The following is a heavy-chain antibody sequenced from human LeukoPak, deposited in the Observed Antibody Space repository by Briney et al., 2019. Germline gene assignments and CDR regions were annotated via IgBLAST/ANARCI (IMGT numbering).Heavy chain of an antibody. D-gene: IGHD1-26*01. Sequence: SETLSLTCTVSGGSISGYYWSWIRQPPGKGLEWVGYIYSSGSTNYNPSLKSRVTISVDTSKNQFSLKLSSVTAADTAVYYCARGGKRELRTEFDYWGQGTLVTVSS. J-gene: IGHJ4*02. CDR1: GGSISGYY. V-gene: IGHV4-59*01. CDR3: ARGGKRELRTEFDY. CDR2: IYSSGST.